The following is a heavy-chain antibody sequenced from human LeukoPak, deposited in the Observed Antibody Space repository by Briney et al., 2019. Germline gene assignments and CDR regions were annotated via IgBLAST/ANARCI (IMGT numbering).Heavy chain of an antibody. J-gene: IGHJ4*02. Sequence: GGPLRLSCAASGFTFSSYAIHWVRQAPGKGLEYVSGISSNGDSTYYANSVKGRFTISRDNSKNTLYLQMGSLRAEDMAVYYCARDRGSSWLRGVDYWGQGTLVTVSS. D-gene: IGHD6-13*01. CDR2: ISSNGDST. CDR3: ARDRGSSWLRGVDY. CDR1: GFTFSSYA. V-gene: IGHV3-64*01.